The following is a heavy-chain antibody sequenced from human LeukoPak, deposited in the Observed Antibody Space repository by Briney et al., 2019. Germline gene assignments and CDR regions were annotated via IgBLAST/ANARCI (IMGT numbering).Heavy chain of an antibody. Sequence: LTGGSLRLSCAASGFTFSSYAMSWVRQAPGKGLEWVSAISGSGGSTYYADSVKGRFTISRDNSKNTLYLQMNSLRVEDTALYFCAKWDFFGDYFSFDPRGQGTRVTVSS. CDR1: GFTFSSYA. V-gene: IGHV3-23*01. CDR2: ISGSGGST. D-gene: IGHD4-17*01. CDR3: AKWDFFGDYFSFDP. J-gene: IGHJ5*02.